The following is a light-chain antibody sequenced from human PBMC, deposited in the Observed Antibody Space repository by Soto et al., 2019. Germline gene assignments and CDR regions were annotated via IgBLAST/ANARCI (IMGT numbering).Light chain of an antibody. J-gene: IGKJ2*01. CDR3: QQRYNKPLLYT. CDR2: AAS. CDR1: QNINTF. Sequence: IQMTQAPSSLSASIGDRVTFTCRASQNINTFLNWYQQKPGQAPKLLIFAASRLQSGVPSRFAGRGSGTDFTLTICSVQPEDFATYYCQQRYNKPLLYTFGQGTKLEIK. V-gene: IGKV1-39*01.